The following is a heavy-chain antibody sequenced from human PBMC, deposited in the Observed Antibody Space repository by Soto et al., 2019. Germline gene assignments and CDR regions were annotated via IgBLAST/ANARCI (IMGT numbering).Heavy chain of an antibody. V-gene: IGHV1-69*19. J-gene: IGHJ4*02. CDR2: IIPMFGTA. CDR1: GDTFSSYA. CDR3: ARVGPAHYYDSSGYYSPLDY. Sequence: QVQLVQSGAEVKKPGSSVKVSCKASGDTFSSYAINWVRQAPGQGLEWMGGIIPMFGTANYAQKFKGRVTITAGESTSTVYIELSRLRSEDTAVYYCARVGPAHYYDSSGYYSPLDYWGQGTLVTVSS. D-gene: IGHD3-22*01.